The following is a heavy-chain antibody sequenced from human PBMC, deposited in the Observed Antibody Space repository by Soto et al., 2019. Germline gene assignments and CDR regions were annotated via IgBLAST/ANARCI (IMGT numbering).Heavy chain of an antibody. CDR3: ARDSSAAGILSAFDY. J-gene: IGHJ4*02. V-gene: IGHV3-30-3*01. Sequence: QVQLVESGGGVVQPGRSLRLSCAASGFIFSSYAMHWVRQAPGKGLEWVAVISYEGSNKYYADSVKGRFTISRDHSKNTLYLQMNSLRAEDTAVYFCARDSSAAGILSAFDYWGRGTLVTVSS. CDR1: GFIFSSYA. CDR2: ISYEGSNK. D-gene: IGHD6-13*01.